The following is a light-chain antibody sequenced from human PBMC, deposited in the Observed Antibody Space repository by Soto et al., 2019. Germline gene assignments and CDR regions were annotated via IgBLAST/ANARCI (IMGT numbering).Light chain of an antibody. CDR2: QST. J-gene: IGLJ3*02. V-gene: IGLV1-51*02. Sequence: QSELTQPSSVSAAPGQRVSISCSGSTSNLGTNDVSWYQQVPETAPKVIIYQSTRRPSGIPDRFSASKSGTSATLDIAGLQPGDEADYFCAAWDSSLTGRVFGGGTKLTVL. CDR1: TSNLGTND. CDR3: AAWDSSLTGRV.